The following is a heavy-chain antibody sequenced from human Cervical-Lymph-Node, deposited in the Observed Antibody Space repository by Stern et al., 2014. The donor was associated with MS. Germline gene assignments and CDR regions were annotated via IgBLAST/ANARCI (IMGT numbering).Heavy chain of an antibody. D-gene: IGHD2-15*01. Sequence: QVQLQESGPGLVKPSQTLSLTCTVSGGPISSGTYYWSWIRQPAGKGLEWIGRIYTSGSTDYTPSLKRRVTISVDMSKNQLPLRLTHVTAADTAVYYCARGRNGFGYDSWGQGTLATVSP. CDR2: IYTSGST. V-gene: IGHV4-61*02. CDR1: GGPISSGTYY. CDR3: ARGRNGFGYDS. J-gene: IGHJ4*02.